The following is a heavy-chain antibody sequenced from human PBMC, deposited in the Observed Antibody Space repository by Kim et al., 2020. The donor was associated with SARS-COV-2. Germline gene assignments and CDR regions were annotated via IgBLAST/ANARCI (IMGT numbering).Heavy chain of an antibody. CDR3: TTDPGSDWLLLRSLDY. J-gene: IGHJ4*02. V-gene: IGHV3-15*01. CDR1: GFTFSNAW. D-gene: IGHD3-9*01. CDR2: IKSKTDGGTT. Sequence: GGSQRLSCAASGFTFSNAWMSWVRQAPGKGLEWVGRIKSKTDGGTTDYAAPVKGRFTISRDDSKNTLYLQMNSLKTEDTAVYYCTTDPGSDWLLLRSLDYWGQGTLVTVSS.